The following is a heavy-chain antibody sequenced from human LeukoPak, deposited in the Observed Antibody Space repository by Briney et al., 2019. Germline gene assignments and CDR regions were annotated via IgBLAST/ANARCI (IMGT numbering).Heavy chain of an antibody. D-gene: IGHD6-6*01. CDR2: IYYSGST. CDR3: AREYSSFDAFDI. V-gene: IGHV4-59*01. J-gene: IGHJ3*02. CDR1: GGSISSYY. Sequence: PSETLSLTYTVSGGSISSYYWSWIRQPPGKGLEWIGYIYYSGSTNYNPSLKSRVTISVDTSKNQFSLKLSSVTAADTAVYYCAREYSSFDAFDIWGQGTMVTVSS.